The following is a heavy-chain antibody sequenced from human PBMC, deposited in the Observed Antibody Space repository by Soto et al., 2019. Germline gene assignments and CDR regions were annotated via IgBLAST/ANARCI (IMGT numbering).Heavy chain of an antibody. CDR3: ARSKDIVVVVAEPNWFDP. Sequence: GASVKVSCKASGYPFTTYYMHWVRQAPGQGLEWMAIINPSGGSTSYAQKFQGRVTVTTDTSTSTVYMGLSSLRSEDTAVYYCARSKDIVVVVAEPNWFDPWGQGTLVTVSS. V-gene: IGHV1-46*01. D-gene: IGHD2-15*01. J-gene: IGHJ5*02. CDR1: GYPFTTYY. CDR2: INPSGGST.